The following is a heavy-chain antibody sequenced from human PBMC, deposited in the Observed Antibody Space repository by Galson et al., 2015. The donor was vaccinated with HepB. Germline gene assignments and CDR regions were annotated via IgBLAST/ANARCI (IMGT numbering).Heavy chain of an antibody. V-gene: IGHV3-23*01. CDR3: AKATVVVINSYYFDY. Sequence: SLRLSCAASGFTFSNYAMSWVRQAPGKGLEWVSGISGSGGSTYYAASVKGRFTISRDDSKNTLYLQMNSLRAEDTAIYYCAKATVVVINSYYFDYWGQGTLVTVSS. CDR1: GFTFSNYA. CDR2: ISGSGGST. J-gene: IGHJ4*02. D-gene: IGHD3-22*01.